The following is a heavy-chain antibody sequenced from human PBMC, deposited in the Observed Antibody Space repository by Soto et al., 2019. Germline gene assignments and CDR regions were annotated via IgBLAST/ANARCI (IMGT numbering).Heavy chain of an antibody. CDR3: ASYGLAAQGAFDI. CDR2: IIPIFGTA. Sequence: SLKVSCKASGCTFSSYAISCVRHTPGQGLELMGGIIPIFGTANYAQKFQGRVTMTTDTSTSTAYMELRSLRSDDTAVYYCASYGLAAQGAFDIWGQGTMVTVSS. D-gene: IGHD4-17*01. V-gene: IGHV1-69*05. J-gene: IGHJ3*02. CDR1: GCTFSSYA.